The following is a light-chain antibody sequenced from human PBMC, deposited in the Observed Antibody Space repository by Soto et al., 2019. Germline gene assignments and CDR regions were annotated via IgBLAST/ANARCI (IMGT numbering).Light chain of an antibody. CDR3: SSYTTIKTVV. CDR1: SSDVGGYNY. J-gene: IGLJ2*01. CDR2: KVS. V-gene: IGLV2-14*01. Sequence: QSALTQPASVSGSPGQSITIPCTGTSSDVGGYNYVSWYQQHPGRAPKLVIYKVSDRPSGVSSRFSASKSGNTASLTISGLQAEDEADYHCSSYTTIKTVVFGGGTKLTVL.